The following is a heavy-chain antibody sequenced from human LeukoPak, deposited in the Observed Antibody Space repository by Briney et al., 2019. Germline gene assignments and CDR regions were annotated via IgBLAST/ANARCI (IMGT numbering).Heavy chain of an antibody. Sequence: SETLSLTXAVYGGSFSGYYWSWIRQPPGKGLEWIGEINHSGSTNYNPSLKSRVTISVDTSKNQFSLKLSSVTAADTAVYYCARGPYRNHKTDRWGQGTLVTVSS. V-gene: IGHV4-34*01. J-gene: IGHJ4*02. CDR3: ARGPYRNHKTDR. CDR1: GGSFSGYY. CDR2: INHSGST. D-gene: IGHD1-14*01.